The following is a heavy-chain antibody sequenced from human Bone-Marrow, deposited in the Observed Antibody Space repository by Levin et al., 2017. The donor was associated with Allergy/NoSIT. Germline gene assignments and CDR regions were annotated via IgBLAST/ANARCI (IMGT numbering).Heavy chain of an antibody. Sequence: GESLKISCAASGFRFNTYSMNWVRQAPGKGLEWVSYISSTSSTIYYADSVKGRFTISRDNARNSLYLQMNSLRAEDTAVYYCARSFVGLGEFSDRQAIDYWGQGTLATVSS. J-gene: IGHJ4*02. CDR3: ARSFVGLGEFSDRQAIDY. CDR2: ISSTSSTI. D-gene: IGHD3-16*02. CDR1: GFRFNTYS. V-gene: IGHV3-48*01.